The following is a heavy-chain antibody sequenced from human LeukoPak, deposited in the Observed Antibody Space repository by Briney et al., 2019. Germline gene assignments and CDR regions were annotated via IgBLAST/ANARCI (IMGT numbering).Heavy chain of an antibody. Sequence: ASVKVSCKASGYTFTNYHINWVRQASGQGLEWMTWINPGTGDKGYARKFQDRVTITTDTSISTAYMELSSLSSEDTAVYFCARTTSTTASGYDYWGQGTLVTVSS. D-gene: IGHD2-21*02. CDR1: GYTFTNYH. V-gene: IGHV1-8*03. CDR2: INPGTGDK. CDR3: ARTTSTTASGYDY. J-gene: IGHJ4*02.